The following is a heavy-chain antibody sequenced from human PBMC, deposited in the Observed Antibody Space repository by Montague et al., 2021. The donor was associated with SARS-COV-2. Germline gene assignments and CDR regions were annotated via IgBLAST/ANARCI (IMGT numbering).Heavy chain of an antibody. CDR2: ISSSSSTI. D-gene: IGHD5-18*01. CDR3: ARDRGYSYGPYYYGMDV. J-gene: IGHJ6*02. Sequence: SLRLSCPASGFTLSSYSMNWVRQAPGKGLEWVSYISSSSSTIYYADSVKGRFTISRDNAKNSLYLQMNSLRDEDTAVYYCARDRGYSYGPYYYGMDVWGQGTTVTVSS. V-gene: IGHV3-48*02. CDR1: GFTLSSYS.